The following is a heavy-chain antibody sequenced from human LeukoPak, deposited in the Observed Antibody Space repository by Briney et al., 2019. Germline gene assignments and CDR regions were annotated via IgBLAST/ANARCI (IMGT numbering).Heavy chain of an antibody. Sequence: GGSLRLSCAASGFSFRDYYMSWIRQAPGKGLEWVSYISVSSSYTDYADSVKGRFTISRDNAKNSVYLQMNSLTAEDTAVYYCARALGVDYWGQGTLVTVFS. CDR3: ARALGVDY. D-gene: IGHD3-16*01. V-gene: IGHV3-11*05. CDR1: GFSFRDYY. J-gene: IGHJ4*02. CDR2: ISVSSSYT.